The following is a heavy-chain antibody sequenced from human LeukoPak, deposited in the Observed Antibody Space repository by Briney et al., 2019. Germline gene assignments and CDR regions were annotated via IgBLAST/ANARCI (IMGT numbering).Heavy chain of an antibody. CDR2: VNSDESTI. V-gene: IGHV3-74*01. D-gene: IGHD6-19*01. Sequence: GGSLRLSCATSGFTFISYWMHWVRQAPGKGLEWVSNVNSDESTIHYADSVKGRFTVSRDNAMNMLYLQMNSLRVEDTAVYYCARENSGFDNWGQGTLVAVSS. CDR1: GFTFISYW. J-gene: IGHJ4*02. CDR3: ARENSGFDN.